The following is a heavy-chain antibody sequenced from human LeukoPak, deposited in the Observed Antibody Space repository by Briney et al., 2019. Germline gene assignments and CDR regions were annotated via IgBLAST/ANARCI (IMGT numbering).Heavy chain of an antibody. J-gene: IGHJ4*02. D-gene: IGHD6-6*01. CDR2: ISAYNGNT. Sequence: ASVKVSFKASGYTFTSYGISWVRQAPGQGLEWMGWISAYNGNTNYAQKLQGRVTMTTDTSTSTAYMELRSLRSDDTAVYYCARASSSEDYFAYWGQGTLVTVSS. V-gene: IGHV1-18*01. CDR1: GYTFTSYG. CDR3: ARASSSEDYFAY.